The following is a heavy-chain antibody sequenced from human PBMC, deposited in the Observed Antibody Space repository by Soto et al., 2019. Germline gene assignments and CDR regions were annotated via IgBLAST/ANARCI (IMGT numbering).Heavy chain of an antibody. CDR1: GGSISSYY. J-gene: IGHJ6*02. Sequence: SETLSLTCTVSGGSISSYYWSWIRQPPGKGLEWIGYIYYSGSTNYNPSLKSRVTISVDTSKNQFSLKLSSVTAADTAVYYCARASAHYYYYGMDVWGQRTTVTVSS. V-gene: IGHV4-59*01. CDR2: IYYSGST. CDR3: ARASAHYYYYGMDV.